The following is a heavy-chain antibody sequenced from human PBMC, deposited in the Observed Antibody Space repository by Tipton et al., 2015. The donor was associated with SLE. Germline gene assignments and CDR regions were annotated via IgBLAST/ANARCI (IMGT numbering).Heavy chain of an antibody. V-gene: IGHV4-34*08. J-gene: IGHJ4*02. CDR3: ANQNWNYYF. CDR2: VSHRGTT. D-gene: IGHD1-7*01. Sequence: TLSLTCAVYGGTSRDYFWSWIRQPPGKGLEWIGEVSHRGTTNYNPSLASRVTISLDRFNNQFTLKMTSVTAADTAVYYCANQNWNYYFWGQGTLVIVSS. CDR1: GGTSRDYF.